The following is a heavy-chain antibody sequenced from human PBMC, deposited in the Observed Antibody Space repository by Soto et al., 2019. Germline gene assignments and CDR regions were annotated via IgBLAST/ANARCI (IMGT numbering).Heavy chain of an antibody. CDR3: ARVDIVVVVAATSIYFQH. V-gene: IGHV4-31*03. D-gene: IGHD2-15*01. Sequence: PSETLSLTCTVSGGSISSGGYYWSWIRQHPGKGLEWIGYIYYSGSTYYNPSLKSRVTISVDTSKNQFSLKLSSVTAADTAVYYCARVDIVVVVAATSIYFQHWGQGTLVTVSS. CDR1: GGSISSGGYY. J-gene: IGHJ1*01. CDR2: IYYSGST.